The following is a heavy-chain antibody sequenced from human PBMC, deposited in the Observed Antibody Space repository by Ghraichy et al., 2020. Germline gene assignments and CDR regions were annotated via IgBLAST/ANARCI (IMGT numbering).Heavy chain of an antibody. Sequence: SETLSLTWTVSGGSVSTENYYWSWIRQPPGKRLEWIGYSYYSGSTTYNPSLRSRVTISVDTSKNQFSLKLSSVTAADTAVYYCARAVGGRDWYFDLWGRGTLVIVSS. D-gene: IGHD4-23*01. CDR1: GGSVSTENYY. J-gene: IGHJ2*01. CDR3: ARAVGGRDWYFDL. V-gene: IGHV4-61*01. CDR2: SYYSGST.